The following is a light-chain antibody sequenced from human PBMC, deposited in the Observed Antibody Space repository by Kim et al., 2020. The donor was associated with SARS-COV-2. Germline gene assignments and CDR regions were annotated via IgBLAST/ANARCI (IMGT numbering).Light chain of an antibody. J-gene: IGKJ1*01. V-gene: IGKV3-20*01. Sequence: EIVLTQSPGTLSLSPGERATLSCRASQSVSSSYLAWYQQKPGQAPRLLIYGASSRATGIPDRFSGSGSGTDFTLTISRLEPEDFAVYYCQQYGSSRTFGHGNKVDIK. CDR3: QQYGSSRT. CDR1: QSVSSSY. CDR2: GAS.